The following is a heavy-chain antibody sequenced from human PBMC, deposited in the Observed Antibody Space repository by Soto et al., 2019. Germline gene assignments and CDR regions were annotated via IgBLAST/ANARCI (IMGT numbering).Heavy chain of an antibody. CDR3: ARGPIVGARGRFGFDF. V-gene: IGHV4-30-2*01. Sequence: SETLSLTCAVSGGSISSGGYSWSWIRQPPGKGLEWIGYIYHSGSTYYNPSLKSRVTISVDTSKNQFSLKLSSVTAADTAVYYCARGPIVGARGRFGFDFWGPGTLVTLSS. CDR1: GGSISSGGYS. D-gene: IGHD1-26*01. J-gene: IGHJ5*01. CDR2: IYHSGST.